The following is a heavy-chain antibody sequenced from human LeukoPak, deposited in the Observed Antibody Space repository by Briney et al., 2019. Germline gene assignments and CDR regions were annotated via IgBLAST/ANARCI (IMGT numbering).Heavy chain of an antibody. D-gene: IGHD6-13*01. CDR1: GFTFSTYG. Sequence: GGSLRLSCAASGFTFSTYGMHWVRQAPGKGLEWVAIISSDGSNTYYTDSVKGRFTISRDNSKNTLYLQMNSLRAEDTAVYYCARKPKTAAGTYYFDYWGQGTLVTGSS. CDR2: ISSDGSNT. V-gene: IGHV3-30*03. J-gene: IGHJ4*02. CDR3: ARKPKTAAGTYYFDY.